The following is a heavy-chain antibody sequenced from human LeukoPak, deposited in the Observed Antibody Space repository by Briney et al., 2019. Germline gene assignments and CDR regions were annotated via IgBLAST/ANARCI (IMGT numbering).Heavy chain of an antibody. CDR2: INWNGGST. J-gene: IGHJ4*02. CDR3: ARVLFPTGSFDY. CDR1: GFTFDDYG. V-gene: IGHV3-20*04. D-gene: IGHD4-17*01. Sequence: GGSLRLSCAASGFTFDDYGMSWVRQAPGKGLEWVSGINWNGGSTGYADSVKGRFTITRDNAKNSLYLQMNSLRAEDTAVYYCARVLFPTGSFDYWGQGTLVTVSS.